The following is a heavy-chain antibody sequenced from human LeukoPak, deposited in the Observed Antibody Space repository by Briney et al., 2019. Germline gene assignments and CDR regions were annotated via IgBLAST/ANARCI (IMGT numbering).Heavy chain of an antibody. V-gene: IGHV4-61*02. Sequence: SETLSLTCNVSGGSITRSRYHWSWIRQPAGKGLEWIGRIYTSGSTSYNPSLKSRVTISLDTSNNQFSLKVTSVTAADTAVYYCAREDEWQENDYWGQGTLVLVSS. CDR1: GGSITRSRYH. CDR2: IYTSGST. D-gene: IGHD3-3*01. CDR3: AREDEWQENDY. J-gene: IGHJ4*02.